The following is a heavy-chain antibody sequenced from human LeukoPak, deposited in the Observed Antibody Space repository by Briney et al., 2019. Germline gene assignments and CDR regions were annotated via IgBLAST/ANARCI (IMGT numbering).Heavy chain of an antibody. V-gene: IGHV5-51*01. CDR2: IYPGDSDT. Sequence: GESLKISCKGSGYSFTSYWIGWVRQMPGKGLDWMGIIYPGDSDTRYSPSFQGQVTISADKSISTAYLQWSSLKASDTAMYYCARLLYYYDSSGYYPGGFDYWGQGTLVTVSS. D-gene: IGHD3-22*01. J-gene: IGHJ4*02. CDR3: ARLLYYYDSSGYYPGGFDY. CDR1: GYSFTSYW.